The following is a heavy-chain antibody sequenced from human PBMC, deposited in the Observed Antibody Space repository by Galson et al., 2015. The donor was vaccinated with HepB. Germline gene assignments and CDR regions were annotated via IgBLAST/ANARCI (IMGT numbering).Heavy chain of an antibody. V-gene: IGHV3-11*01. D-gene: IGHD2-2*01. CDR3: AREEVIVVAAATHGNYYYMDV. CDR2: ISSGGTNI. J-gene: IGHJ6*03. CDR1: GFSIIDYH. Sequence: SLRLSCAASGFSIIDYHMSWIRQAPGTGLEWISYISSGGTNIHFADSVKGRFTISRDNAKNSLYLQLNGLRGEDTAIYFCAREEVIVVAAATHGNYYYMDVWGKGTT.